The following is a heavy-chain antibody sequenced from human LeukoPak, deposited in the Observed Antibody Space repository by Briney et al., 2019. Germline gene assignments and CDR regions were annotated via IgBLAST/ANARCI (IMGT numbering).Heavy chain of an antibody. J-gene: IGHJ4*02. V-gene: IGHV3-23*01. Sequence: PGGSLRLSCAASGFTFSSYAMSWVRQAPGKGLEWVSAISGSGGSTYYADSVKGRFTISRDNSKNTLYLQMNSLRAEDTAVYYCAKGERYYYGSGPADHWGQGTLVTVSS. D-gene: IGHD3-10*01. CDR2: ISGSGGST. CDR1: GFTFSSYA. CDR3: AKGERYYYGSGPADH.